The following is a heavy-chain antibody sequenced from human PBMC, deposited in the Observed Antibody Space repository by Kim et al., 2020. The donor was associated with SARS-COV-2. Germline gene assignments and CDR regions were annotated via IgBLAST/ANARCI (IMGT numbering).Heavy chain of an antibody. CDR1: AGSISSSNYY. CDR2: IYYGGTT. J-gene: IGHJ3*02. CDR3: ARHRRREDTGAWQDGFDI. D-gene: IGHD2-15*01. V-gene: IGHV4-39*01. Sequence: SETLSLTCTVSAGSISSSNYYWGWIRQPPGKGLEWIGLIYYGGTTYYKPSLKSRVTISVDTSKNQFSLKLSSVTAADTAVYYCARHRRREDTGAWQDGFDIWGQGTMVSVSS.